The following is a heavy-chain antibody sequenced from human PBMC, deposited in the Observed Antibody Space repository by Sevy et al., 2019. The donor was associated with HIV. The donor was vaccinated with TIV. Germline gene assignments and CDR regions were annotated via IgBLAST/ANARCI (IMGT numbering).Heavy chain of an antibody. J-gene: IGHJ3*02. Sequence: SETLSLTCAVYGGSFSGYYWSWIRQPPGKGPEWIGEINHSGSTNYNPSLKSRVTISVDTSKNQFSLKLSSVTAADTAVFYCARHCGSSSCSHAFDIWGQGAMVTVSS. CDR2: INHSGST. CDR1: GGSFSGYY. D-gene: IGHD2-2*01. CDR3: ARHCGSSSCSHAFDI. V-gene: IGHV4-34*01.